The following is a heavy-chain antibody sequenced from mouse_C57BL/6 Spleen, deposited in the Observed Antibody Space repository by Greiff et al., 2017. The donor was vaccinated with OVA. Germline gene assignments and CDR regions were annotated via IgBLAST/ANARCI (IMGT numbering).Heavy chain of an antibody. Sequence: QVQLQQPGAELVRPGTSVKLSCKASGYTFTSYWMHWVKQRPGQGLEWIGVIDPSDSYTNYNQKFKGKATLTVDTSSSTAYMQLSSLTSEDSAVYYCARKWLSYVGFDYWGQGTTLAVSS. J-gene: IGHJ2*01. CDR3: ARKWLSYVGFDY. CDR2: IDPSDSYT. V-gene: IGHV1-59*01. CDR1: GYTFTSYW. D-gene: IGHD1-1*01.